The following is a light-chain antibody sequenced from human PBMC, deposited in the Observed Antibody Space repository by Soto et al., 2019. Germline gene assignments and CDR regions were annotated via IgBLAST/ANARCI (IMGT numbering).Light chain of an antibody. CDR1: QFISTY. CDR2: TTS. Sequence: DIQMTQSPSSLSASVGDTVNITCRPSQFISTYLNWYQQKPRKAPNLMIYTTSSLHSGVPSRFSGSGSGTDFTLTISSLQPEDLATYDCQQSYSTPITVGQGTRREIK. J-gene: IGKJ5*01. V-gene: IGKV1-39*01. CDR3: QQSYSTPIT.